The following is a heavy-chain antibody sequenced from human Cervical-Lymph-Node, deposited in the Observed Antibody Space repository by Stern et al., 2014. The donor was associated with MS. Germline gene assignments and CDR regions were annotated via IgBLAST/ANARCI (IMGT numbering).Heavy chain of an antibody. CDR1: GFTFDDHA. CDR3: VRDREASGTYWYFEL. V-gene: IGHV3-9*01. D-gene: IGHD1-26*01. J-gene: IGHJ2*01. CDR2: INWNSGDI. Sequence: VQLVESGGGLIQPGRSLSLSCAASGFTFDDHAMHWVRQAPGKGLEWISGINWNSGDIDYADSVKGRFTISRDNAKNSLYLQMSSLRPEDTAFYCGVRDREASGTYWYFELWGRGTLVTVSS.